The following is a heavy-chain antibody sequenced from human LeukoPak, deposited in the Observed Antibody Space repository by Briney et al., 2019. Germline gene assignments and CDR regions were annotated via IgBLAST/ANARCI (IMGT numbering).Heavy chain of an antibody. CDR1: GFTFSSYG. J-gene: IGHJ6*04. CDR2: IRYDGSNK. V-gene: IGHV3-30*02. Sequence: GGSLRLSCAASGFTFSSYGMHWVRQAPGKGLEWVAFIRYDGSNKYYADSVKGRFTISRDNSKNTLYLQMNSLRAEDTAVYYCAKETYYYGSGSPTRPLDVWGKGTAVTVSS. D-gene: IGHD3-10*01. CDR3: AKETYYYGSGSPTRPLDV.